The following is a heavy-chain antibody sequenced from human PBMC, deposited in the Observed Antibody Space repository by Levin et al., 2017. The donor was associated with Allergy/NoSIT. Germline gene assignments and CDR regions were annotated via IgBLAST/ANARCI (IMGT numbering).Heavy chain of an antibody. Sequence: PGGSLRLSCAASGFTFSNAWMSWVRQAPGKGLEWVGRIKSKTDGGTTDYAAPVKGRFTISRDDSKNTLYLQMNSLKTEDTAVYYCTTGITIFGVVSDGWFDPWGQGTLVTVSS. J-gene: IGHJ5*02. CDR1: GFTFSNAW. CDR2: IKSKTDGGTT. D-gene: IGHD3-3*01. V-gene: IGHV3-15*01. CDR3: TTGITIFGVVSDGWFDP.